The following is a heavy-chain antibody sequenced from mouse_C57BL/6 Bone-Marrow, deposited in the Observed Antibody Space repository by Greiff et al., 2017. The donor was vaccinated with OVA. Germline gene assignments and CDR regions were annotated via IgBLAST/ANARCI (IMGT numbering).Heavy chain of an antibody. Sequence: EVQVVESGAELVRPGASVKLSCTASGFTIKDDYMHWVKQRPEQGLEWIGWIDPENGDTEYAPKFQGKATITADTSSNTAYLQLSSLTSEDTAVYYCAAWETAQDWGQGTTLTVSA. CDR1: GFTIKDDY. CDR3: AAWETAQD. J-gene: IGHJ2*01. CDR2: IDPENGDT. D-gene: IGHD3-2*02. V-gene: IGHV14-4*01.